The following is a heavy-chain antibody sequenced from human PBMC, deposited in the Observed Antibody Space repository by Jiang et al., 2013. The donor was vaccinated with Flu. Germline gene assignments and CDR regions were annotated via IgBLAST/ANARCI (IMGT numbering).Heavy chain of an antibody. Sequence: SGAEVKKPGASVRVSCKASGFTFTSYGFIWVRQAPGQGLEWMGWIGAFNGKTNYAQNLQGRVTMTTDTSTSTVYMDLRSLRSDDTAVYYCARVGTTGSYYGDYWGQGSLVTVSS. CDR1: GFTFTSYG. V-gene: IGHV1-18*01. D-gene: IGHD3-10*01. CDR2: IGAFNGKT. CDR3: ARVGTTGSYYGDY. J-gene: IGHJ4*02.